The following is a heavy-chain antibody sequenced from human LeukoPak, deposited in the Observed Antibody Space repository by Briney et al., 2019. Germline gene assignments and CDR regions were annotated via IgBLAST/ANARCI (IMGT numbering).Heavy chain of an antibody. J-gene: IGHJ5*02. Sequence: GGSLRLSCAASGFTFSSYSMNWVRQAPGKGLEWVSYISSSGSTIYYADSVKGRFTISRDNAKNSLYLQMNSLRAEDTAVYYCARDLHFHYYDSSGYYSPVLFDPWGQGTLVTVSS. CDR2: ISSSGSTI. CDR1: GFTFSSYS. V-gene: IGHV3-48*04. D-gene: IGHD3-22*01. CDR3: ARDLHFHYYDSSGYYSPVLFDP.